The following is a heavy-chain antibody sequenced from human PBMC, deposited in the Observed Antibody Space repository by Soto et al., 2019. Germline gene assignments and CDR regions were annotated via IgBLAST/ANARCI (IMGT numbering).Heavy chain of an antibody. CDR3: ARDGQDSYGFDY. CDR1: GYTLTELS. J-gene: IGHJ4*02. CDR2: FDPEDGET. D-gene: IGHD5-18*01. Sequence: ASVKVSCKVSGYTLTELSMHWVRQAPGKGLEWMGGFDPEDGETIYAQKFQGRVTMTEDTSTDTAYMELSSLRSEDTAVYYCARDGQDSYGFDYWGQGTLVTVSS. V-gene: IGHV1-24*01.